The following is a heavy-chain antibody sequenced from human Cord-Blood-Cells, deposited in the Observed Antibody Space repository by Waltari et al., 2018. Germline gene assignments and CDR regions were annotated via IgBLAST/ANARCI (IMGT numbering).Heavy chain of an antibody. D-gene: IGHD3-3*01. Sequence: QVQLVQSGAEVKKPGASVKVSCKASGYPFTSYDINWVRQATGQGLEWMGWMNPNSGNTGYAQKFQGRVTMTRNTSISTAYMELSSLRSEDTAVYYCASRRPYYDFWSGYYDAFDIWGQGTMVTVSS. J-gene: IGHJ3*02. CDR1: GYPFTSYD. V-gene: IGHV1-8*01. CDR3: ASRRPYYDFWSGYYDAFDI. CDR2: MNPNSGNT.